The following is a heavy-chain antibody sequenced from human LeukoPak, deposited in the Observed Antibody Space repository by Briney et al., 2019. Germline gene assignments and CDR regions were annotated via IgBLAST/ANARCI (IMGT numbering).Heavy chain of an antibody. CDR3: ATYSYGYTFDY. J-gene: IGHJ4*02. CDR1: GYTFTRYY. D-gene: IGHD5-18*01. Sequence: ASVKVSCTASGYTFTRYYMHWVRQAPGQGREWMGWINPNSGGTNYAQKFQGRVTMTRDTFISTAYMELSRLRSDDTAVYYCATYSYGYTFDYWGQGTLVTVSS. V-gene: IGHV1-2*02. CDR2: INPNSGGT.